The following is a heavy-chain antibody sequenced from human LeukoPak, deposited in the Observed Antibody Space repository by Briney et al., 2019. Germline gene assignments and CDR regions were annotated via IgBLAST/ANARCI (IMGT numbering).Heavy chain of an antibody. J-gene: IGHJ4*02. D-gene: IGHD1-14*01. CDR3: TGESGCEQPAHDFDY. CDR1: GFTFSSYW. V-gene: IGHV3-7*01. Sequence: GGSLRLSCAASGFTFSSYWMSWVRQAPGKGLEWVANIKQDGSEKYYVDSVKGRFTISRDNAKNLLYLQMNSLRAEDTAVYYGTGESGCEQPAHDFDYWGQGTLVTVSS. CDR2: IKQDGSEK.